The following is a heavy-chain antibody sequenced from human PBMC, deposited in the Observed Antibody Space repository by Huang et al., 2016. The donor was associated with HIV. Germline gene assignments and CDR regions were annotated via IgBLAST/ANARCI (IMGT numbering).Heavy chain of an antibody. Sequence: EVQLLESGGGLVQPGGSLRLSCIACGFTFRNYAMSGVRQAPGKGREWVSAISGRGGRTYYADSVKGRFTISRDNFKNTLYLQMNSLRAEDTAVYYCAEEVSGYSYGIDYWGQGTLVTVSS. J-gene: IGHJ4*02. D-gene: IGHD5-18*01. CDR3: AEEVSGYSYGIDY. CDR1: GFTFRNYA. V-gene: IGHV3-23*01. CDR2: ISGRGGRT.